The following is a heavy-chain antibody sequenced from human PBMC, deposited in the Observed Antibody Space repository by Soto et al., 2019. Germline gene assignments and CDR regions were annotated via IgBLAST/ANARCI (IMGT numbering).Heavy chain of an antibody. CDR1: GASVNSGNYY. CDR2: IYYSGST. D-gene: IGHD2-2*01. CDR3: ARDRAAAIGYYYYYGLDV. J-gene: IGHJ6*02. Sequence: SETLSLTCTVSGASVNSGNYYWSWIRQPPGKGLEWIGYIYYSGSTNYNPSLKSRVTISLDTSKNQFSLNLSSVTAADTAVYFCARDRAAAIGYYYYYGLDVWGQGTTVTVSS. V-gene: IGHV4-61*01.